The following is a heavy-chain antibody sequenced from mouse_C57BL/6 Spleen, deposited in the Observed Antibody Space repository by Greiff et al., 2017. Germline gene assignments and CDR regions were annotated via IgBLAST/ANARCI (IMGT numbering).Heavy chain of an antibody. Sequence: EVHLVESGPGLVKPSQSLSLTCSVTGYSITSGYYWNWIRQFPGNKLEWMGYISYDGSNNYNPSLKNRISITRDTSKNRFFLKLNSLTTDDTATYYCARDHYYGSSYDYYAMDYWGQGTSVTVSS. CDR3: ARDHYYGSSYDYYAMDY. CDR1: GYSITSGYY. D-gene: IGHD1-1*01. CDR2: ISYDGSN. J-gene: IGHJ4*01. V-gene: IGHV3-6*01.